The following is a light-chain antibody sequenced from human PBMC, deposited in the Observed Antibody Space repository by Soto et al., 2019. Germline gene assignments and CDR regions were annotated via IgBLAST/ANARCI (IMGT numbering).Light chain of an antibody. CDR2: GAS. J-gene: IGKJ1*01. V-gene: IGKV3-15*01. CDR1: QSVSSN. Sequence: EIVMTQSPATLSVSPGERATLSCRASQSVSSNLAWYQQKPGQAPRLLIYGASTRATGIPGRFSGSGSGTEFTPTISGLQSGDFAVYYCQQYNNWPPWTFGQGTKVEIK. CDR3: QQYNNWPPWT.